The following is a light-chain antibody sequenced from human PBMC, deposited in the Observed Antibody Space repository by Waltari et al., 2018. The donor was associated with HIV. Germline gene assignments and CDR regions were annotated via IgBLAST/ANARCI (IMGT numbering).Light chain of an antibody. J-gene: IGLJ3*02. V-gene: IGLV1-47*01. CDR1: SSNIGNNY. Sequence: QSVLTQPPSASGTPGQRVTISCSGSSSNIGNNYVYWYHQVPGTAPKLLIHRNDRRPSGVPDRFSGSKSGTAAALAISGLRSDDEGDYYCATWDGSLSGRVFGGGTKLTVL. CDR2: RND. CDR3: ATWDGSLSGRV.